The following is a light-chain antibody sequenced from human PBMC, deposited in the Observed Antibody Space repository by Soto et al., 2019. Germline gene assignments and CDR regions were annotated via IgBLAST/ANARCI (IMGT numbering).Light chain of an antibody. Sequence: EIVMTQSPATLSVSPGERATLSCRASQSVSSNLAWYQQKPGQAPRLLIYGASTRATGIPARFSGSGSGTEFTLTISSLQSEDFAVYYCQQCNNWPTWTFGQGTRLEIK. CDR2: GAS. V-gene: IGKV3-15*01. CDR1: QSVSSN. CDR3: QQCNNWPTWT. J-gene: IGKJ5*01.